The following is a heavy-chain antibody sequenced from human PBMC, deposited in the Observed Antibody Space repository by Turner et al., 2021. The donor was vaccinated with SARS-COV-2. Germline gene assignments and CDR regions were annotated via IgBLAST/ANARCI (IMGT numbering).Heavy chain of an antibody. CDR1: VFTFGSYA. CDR3: AKATYDFWSGYGYYSYGMDV. Sequence: EVQLLESGGGLVQPGGSLRLSCAASVFTFGSYAISWVRQDPGKGLEWVSAFSGSGGSTYYAASVKGRFTISRDNSKNTLYLQMNSLRAEDTAVYYCAKATYDFWSGYGYYSYGMDVWGQGTTVTVSS. CDR2: FSGSGGST. J-gene: IGHJ6*02. D-gene: IGHD3-3*01. V-gene: IGHV3-23*01.